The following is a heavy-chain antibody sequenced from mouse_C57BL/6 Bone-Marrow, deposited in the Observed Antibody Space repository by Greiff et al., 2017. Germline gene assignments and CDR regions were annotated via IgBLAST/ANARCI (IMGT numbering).Heavy chain of an antibody. CDR3: ARFGFWLLRYFDV. CDR2: IYPGSGST. J-gene: IGHJ1*03. Sequence: QVQLQQPGAELVKPGASVKMSCKASGYTFTSYWITWVKQRPGQGLEWIGDIYPGSGSTTYNEKFKSKATLTVDTSSSTAYMQLSSLTSEDSAVXYCARFGFWLLRYFDVWGTGTTVTVSS. CDR1: GYTFTSYW. D-gene: IGHD2-3*01. V-gene: IGHV1-55*01.